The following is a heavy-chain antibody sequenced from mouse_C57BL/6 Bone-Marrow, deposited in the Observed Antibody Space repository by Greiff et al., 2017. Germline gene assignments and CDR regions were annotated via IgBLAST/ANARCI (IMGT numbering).Heavy chain of an antibody. Sequence: EVMLVASGAELVRPGASVKLSCTASGFNIKDDYMHWVKQRPEQGLEWIGWIDPENGDTEYASKFQGKATITADTSSNTDYLQLSSLTSEDNDVYYCTTSGSGYWGQGTTLTVSS. V-gene: IGHV14-4*01. J-gene: IGHJ2*01. CDR2: IDPENGDT. CDR3: TTSGSGY. CDR1: GFNIKDDY. D-gene: IGHD1-1*01.